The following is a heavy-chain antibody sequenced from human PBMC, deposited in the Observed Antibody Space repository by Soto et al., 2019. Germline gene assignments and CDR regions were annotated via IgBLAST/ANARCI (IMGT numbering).Heavy chain of an antibody. CDR3: AREARGSVFASRPRGMDV. Sequence: QVQLVQSGPEVKKPGASVKVSCKASGYSFTNNEITWVRQAPGQGLEWMGRITTSNGHTNYAQGLQGRVTMTTDTSTSTAYMELRSLRSDDTAVYYCAREARGSVFASRPRGMDVWGQGTTVTVSS. CDR1: GYSFTNNE. D-gene: IGHD2-2*01. CDR2: ITTSNGHT. J-gene: IGHJ6*02. V-gene: IGHV1-18*01.